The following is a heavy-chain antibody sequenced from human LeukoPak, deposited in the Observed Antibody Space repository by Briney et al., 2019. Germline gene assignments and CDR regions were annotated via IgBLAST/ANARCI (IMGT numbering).Heavy chain of an antibody. V-gene: IGHV4-59*01. D-gene: IGHD5-24*01. CDR3: ARLGGWLQPFDY. CDR1: GGSISLYY. CDR2: VYYTGDA. J-gene: IGHJ4*02. Sequence: SETLSLTCTVSGGSISLYYWSWIRQPRGKGLEWIAYVYYTGDANYNPSLKSRVTISVDTSKNQFSLRLSSVTAADTAVYYCARLGGWLQPFDYWGQGTLVTVSS.